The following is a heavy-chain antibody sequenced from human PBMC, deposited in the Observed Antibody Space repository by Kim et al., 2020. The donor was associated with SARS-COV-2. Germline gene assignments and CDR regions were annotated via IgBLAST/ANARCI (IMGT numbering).Heavy chain of an antibody. CDR1: GFTFTTYA. V-gene: IGHV3-23*05. Sequence: GGSLRLSCSASGFTFTTYAMGWVRQAPGKGLEWVSGINSRGSNTFYPDSVKGRFTISRDNSQNTLYLQMRSLRAEDTAVYYCAREDYNDYQGGVFDYWGQGTLVTVSS. J-gene: IGHJ4*02. CDR3: AREDYNDYQGGVFDY. CDR2: INSRGSNT. D-gene: IGHD4-17*01.